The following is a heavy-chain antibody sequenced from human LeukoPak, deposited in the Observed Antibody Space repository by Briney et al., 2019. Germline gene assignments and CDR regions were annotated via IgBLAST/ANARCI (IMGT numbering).Heavy chain of an antibody. D-gene: IGHD3-10*01. J-gene: IGHJ5*02. CDR3: AREYYGSGSYYNSMIGGRWFDP. Sequence: ASVTVFCKASGYTFTGYYMHWVRQAPGQGLEWMGWINANSCGTNYAQKFKGMVTMTRVSSISTAYMELSSLRSDDTAVYYCAREYYGSGSYYNSMIGGRWFDPWGQGTLVTVSS. CDR1: GYTFTGYY. CDR2: INANSCGT. V-gene: IGHV1-2*02.